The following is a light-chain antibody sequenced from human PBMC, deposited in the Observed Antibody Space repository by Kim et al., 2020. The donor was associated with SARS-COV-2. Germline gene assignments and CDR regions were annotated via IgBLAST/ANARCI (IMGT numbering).Light chain of an antibody. CDR2: RNN. V-gene: IGLV1-47*01. CDR3: AVWDDSLSGWV. CDR1: NSTVGINY. J-gene: IGLJ3*02. Sequence: GQSVPIACPGGNSTVGINYIYWYQHLPGTAPTLLIYRNNLRPSGVSDRFSGSKSGTSASLAISGLRSEDESDYFCAVWDDSLSGWVFGGGTQLTVL.